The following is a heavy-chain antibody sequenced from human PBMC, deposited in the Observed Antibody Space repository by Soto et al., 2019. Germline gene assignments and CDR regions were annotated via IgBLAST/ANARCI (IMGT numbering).Heavy chain of an antibody. D-gene: IGHD1-26*01. J-gene: IGHJ4*02. CDR1: GGSISSSSYY. V-gene: IGHV4-39*01. CDR3: ARLSHYRIDY. CDR2: IYYSGST. Sequence: PSETLSLTCTVSGGSISSSSYYWGWIRQPPGKGLEWIGSIYYSGSTYYNPSLKSRVTTSVDTSKNQFSLKLSSVTAADTAVYYCARLSHYRIDYWGQGTLVTVSS.